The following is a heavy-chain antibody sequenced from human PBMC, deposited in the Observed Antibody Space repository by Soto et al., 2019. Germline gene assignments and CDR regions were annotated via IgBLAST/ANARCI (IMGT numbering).Heavy chain of an antibody. CDR2: IHYNGNT. V-gene: IGHV4-59*12. J-gene: IGHJ4*02. D-gene: IGHD3-22*01. CDR1: GDSISASS. Sequence: SETLSLTSTVSGDSISASSWSWVRQPPGKGLEWIGNIHYNGNTKYNPSLKSRVTMSVDTSKNQFSLKLNSVTAADTAVYYCGSGGYYDSRSAYWGQGTLVTVSS. CDR3: GSGGYYDSRSAY.